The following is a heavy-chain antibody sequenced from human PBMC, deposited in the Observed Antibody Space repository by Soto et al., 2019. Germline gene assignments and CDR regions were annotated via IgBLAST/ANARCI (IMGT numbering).Heavy chain of an antibody. CDR3: ARDQDYYYGMDV. V-gene: IGHV4-31*03. CDR1: GGSITGGSISSYY. CDR2: IYYSGST. J-gene: IGHJ6*02. Sequence: SETLSLTCPVSGGSITGGSISSYYWGWKRQHPGKGLEWIGYIYYSGSTYYNPSLKSRVTISVDTSKNQFSLKLSSVTAADTAVYYCARDQDYYYGMDVWGQGTTVTVSS.